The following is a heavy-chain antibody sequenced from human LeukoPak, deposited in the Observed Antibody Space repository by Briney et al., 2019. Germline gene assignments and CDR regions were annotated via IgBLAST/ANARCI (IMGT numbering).Heavy chain of an antibody. J-gene: IGHJ5*02. CDR1: GFTFSSYA. CDR2: ISYDGSNK. V-gene: IGHV3-30*04. D-gene: IGHD5/OR15-5a*01. CDR3: ARVPGHNALSIWFDP. Sequence: GGSLRLSCAASGFTFSSYAMHWVRQAPGKGLEWVAVISYDGSNKYYADSVKGRFTISRDNSKNTLYLQMNSLRAEDTAVYYCARVPGHNALSIWFDPWGQGTLVTVSS.